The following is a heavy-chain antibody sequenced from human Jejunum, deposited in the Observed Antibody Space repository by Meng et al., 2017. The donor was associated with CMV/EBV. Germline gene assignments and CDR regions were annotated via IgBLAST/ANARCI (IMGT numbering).Heavy chain of an antibody. CDR1: GFTFSDYY. Sequence: QLQLVESGGXXVXPGXALXRARAASGFTFSDYYMSWIRQAPEKGLEWVSYIGGSTSYTKYADSVKGRFTISRDNAKNSLYLQMNSLRAEDTAVYYCARGGSSSSWPFDYWGQGTLVTVSS. D-gene: IGHD6-13*01. V-gene: IGHV3-11*05. J-gene: IGHJ4*02. CDR3: ARGGSSSSWPFDY. CDR2: IGGSTSYT.